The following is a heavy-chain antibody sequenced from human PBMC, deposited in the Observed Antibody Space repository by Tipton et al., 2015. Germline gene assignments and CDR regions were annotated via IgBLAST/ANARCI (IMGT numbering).Heavy chain of an antibody. D-gene: IGHD5-24*01. J-gene: IGHJ6*02. V-gene: IGHV4-61*01. CDR1: GGSVTSGSYY. CDR2: IYYSGST. Sequence: TLSLTCTVSGGSVTSGSYYWSWIRQAPGGGLEWIGYIYYSGSTNYNPSLKSRVTISVDTSKNQFSLTLNSVAAADTAAYYCARDLEHGMDVWGHGTTVTVSS. CDR3: ARDLEHGMDV.